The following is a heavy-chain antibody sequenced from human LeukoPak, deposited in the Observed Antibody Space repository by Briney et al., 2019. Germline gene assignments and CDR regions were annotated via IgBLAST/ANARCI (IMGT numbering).Heavy chain of an antibody. V-gene: IGHV3-23*01. J-gene: IGHJ4*02. CDR2: ISGSGGGT. CDR3: AKDLGRYRNNYFDY. D-gene: IGHD1-26*01. CDR1: GFTFNSYA. Sequence: GGSLRLSCAASGFTFNSYAMSWVRQAPEKGLEWVATISGSGGGTYYADSVKGRFTISRDDSKNTLYLQMNSLRAEDTAVYYCAKDLGRYRNNYFDYWGQGALVTVSS.